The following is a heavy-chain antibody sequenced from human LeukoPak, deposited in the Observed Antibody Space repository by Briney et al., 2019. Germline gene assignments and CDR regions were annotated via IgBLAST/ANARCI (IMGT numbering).Heavy chain of an antibody. V-gene: IGHV4-59*11. D-gene: IGHD7-27*01. Sequence: SETLSLTCTVSGGSISSHYWSWIRQPPGKGLEWIGYIYYSGSTNYNPSLKSQVTISVDTSKNQFSLKLSSVTAADTAVYYCASSKWGSYYFDYWGQGTLVTVSS. CDR1: GGSISSHY. CDR2: IYYSGST. CDR3: ASSKWGSYYFDY. J-gene: IGHJ4*02.